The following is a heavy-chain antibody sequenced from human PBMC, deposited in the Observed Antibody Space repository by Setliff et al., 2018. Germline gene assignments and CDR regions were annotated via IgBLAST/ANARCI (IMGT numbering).Heavy chain of an antibody. CDR1: GFKFSDYY. Sequence: GGSLRLSCAASGFKFSDYYMNWFRQALGKGLEWISYITTTGSIIYHADSVKGRFIISRDNSENTLYLQMNSLRPEDTAVYYCAREVRPSFDDYWGQGTLVTVSS. CDR2: ITTTGSII. D-gene: IGHD1-1*01. J-gene: IGHJ4*02. V-gene: IGHV3-11*04. CDR3: AREVRPSFDDY.